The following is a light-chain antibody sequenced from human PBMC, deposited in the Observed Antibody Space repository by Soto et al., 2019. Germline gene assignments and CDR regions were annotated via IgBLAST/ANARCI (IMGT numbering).Light chain of an antibody. CDR1: SSNIGADYD. CDR2: GHS. J-gene: IGLJ2*01. CDR3: QSYDSSLSVV. V-gene: IGLV1-40*01. Sequence: QSVLTQPPSVSGAPGQRVTISCTGSSSNIGADYDVQWYQHLPGTAPKLLIYGHSNRPSGVPDRFSGSKSGTSASLAITALHAEDEADYYCQSYDSSLSVVFGGGTQLTVL.